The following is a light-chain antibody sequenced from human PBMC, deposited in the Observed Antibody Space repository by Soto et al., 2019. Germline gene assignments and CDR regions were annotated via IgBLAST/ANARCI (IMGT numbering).Light chain of an antibody. CDR2: RNN. CDR3: AAWDDSLSGLYVV. V-gene: IGLV1-47*01. Sequence: QSVLTQPPSASGTPGQRVTISCSGSSSNIGRNYVYWYQQLPGTAPKLLIYRNNQRPSGVPDRFSGSKSGTSASLAISGLRYEDEADYYCAAWDDSLSGLYVVFGGGTKVTVL. J-gene: IGLJ2*01. CDR1: SSNIGRNY.